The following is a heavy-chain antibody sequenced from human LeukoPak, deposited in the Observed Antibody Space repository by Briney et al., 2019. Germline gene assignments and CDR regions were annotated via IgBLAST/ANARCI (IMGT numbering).Heavy chain of an antibody. D-gene: IGHD2-2*01. V-gene: IGHV4-38-2*02. Sequence: PSETLSLTCTVSGYSISSGYYWVWIRPPPGKGLEWIGSIYRSGSTNYNPSLKSRVTISVDTSQNQFSLKVNSVTAADTAVYYCARGDCSSTICYSPMDVWGKGTTVTVSS. CDR1: GYSISSGYY. CDR2: IYRSGST. CDR3: ARGDCSSTICYSPMDV. J-gene: IGHJ6*03.